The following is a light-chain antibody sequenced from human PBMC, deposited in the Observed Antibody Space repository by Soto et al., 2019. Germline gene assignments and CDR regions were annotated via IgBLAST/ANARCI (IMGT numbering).Light chain of an antibody. Sequence: DIQLTQSPSSLSASIGDSVTISCRASEDINDWLAWYQQKPGNAPKFLIYDASTLQSGVPSRFSGSGSGTEFTLTISSLQPDDSATYYCQQYKSRRTFGQGTKVDIK. J-gene: IGKJ1*01. CDR3: QQYKSRRT. V-gene: IGKV1-5*01. CDR1: EDINDW. CDR2: DAS.